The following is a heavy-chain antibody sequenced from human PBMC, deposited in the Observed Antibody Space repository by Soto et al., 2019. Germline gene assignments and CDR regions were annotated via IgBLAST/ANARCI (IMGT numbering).Heavy chain of an antibody. CDR2: IDGSEGGST. V-gene: IGHV3-23*01. CDR3: GKGRGYNYYDIDV. CDR1: GFPFSSYG. D-gene: IGHD3-10*01. J-gene: IGHJ6*02. Sequence: GGSLRLSCAASGFPFSSYGMSWVRQAPGRGLEWVSFIDGSEGGSTNYADSAKGRFTISRDNSKNTLYLQINSLRAEDTAVYYCGKGRGYNYYDIDVWGHGTTVTVSS.